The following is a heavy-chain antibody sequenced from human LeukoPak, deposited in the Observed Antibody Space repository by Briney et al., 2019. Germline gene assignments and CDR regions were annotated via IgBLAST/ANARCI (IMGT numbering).Heavy chain of an antibody. V-gene: IGHV5-51*01. CDR2: IYPGDSDT. J-gene: IGHJ3*02. Sequence: GESLKISCKGSGYSFTSYWIGWVRQMPGKGLEWMGIIYPGDSDTRYSPSFQGQVTISADKSISTAYLQWSSLKASDTAMYYCARYIAVAGNDDASDIWGQGTMVTVSS. D-gene: IGHD6-19*01. CDR3: ARYIAVAGNDDASDI. CDR1: GYSFTSYW.